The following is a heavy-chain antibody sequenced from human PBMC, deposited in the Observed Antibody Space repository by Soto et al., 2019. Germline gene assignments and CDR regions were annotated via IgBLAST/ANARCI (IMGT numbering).Heavy chain of an antibody. V-gene: IGHV1-3*01. CDR2: INAGNGNI. D-gene: IGHD2-2*02. CDR3: ARAGGPGYCSSTSCYTWFDP. J-gene: IGHJ5*02. CDR1: GYTFTSYA. Sequence: ASVKVSCKASGYTFTSYAMHWVRQAPGQRXEWMGWINAGNGNIKYSQKFQGRVTITRDTSASTAYMELSSLRSEDTAVYYCARAGGPGYCSSTSCYTWFDPWGQGTLVTVCS.